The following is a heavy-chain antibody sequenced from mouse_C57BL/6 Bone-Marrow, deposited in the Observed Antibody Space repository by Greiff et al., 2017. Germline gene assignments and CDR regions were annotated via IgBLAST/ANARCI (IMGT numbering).Heavy chain of an antibody. CDR2: IDPENGDT. CDR1: GFNIKDDY. Sequence: VQLQQSGAELVRPGASVKLSCTASGFNIKDDYMHWVKQRPEQGLEWIGWIDPENGDTEYASQFQGKATITADTSSNTAYLQLSSLTSEDTAVYYCTTAVDYWGQGTTLTVSS. J-gene: IGHJ2*01. CDR3: TTAVDY. V-gene: IGHV14-4*01.